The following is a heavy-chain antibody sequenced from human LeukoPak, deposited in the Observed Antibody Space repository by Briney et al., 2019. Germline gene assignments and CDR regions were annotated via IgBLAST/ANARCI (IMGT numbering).Heavy chain of an antibody. CDR3: ARGTTCYGMDV. CDR2: ISYDGSNK. D-gene: IGHD1-14*01. CDR1: GFTFSSYG. Sequence: GGSLRLSCAASGFTFSSYGMHWVRQAPGKGLEWVAVISYDGSNKYYADSVKGRFTISRDNSKNTLYLQMNSLRAEDTAVYYCARGTTCYGMDVWGQGTTVTVSS. V-gene: IGHV3-30*19. J-gene: IGHJ6*02.